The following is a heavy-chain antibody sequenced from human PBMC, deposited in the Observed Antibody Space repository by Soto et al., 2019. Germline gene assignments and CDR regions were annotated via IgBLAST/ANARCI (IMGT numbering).Heavy chain of an antibody. D-gene: IGHD3-22*01. J-gene: IGHJ4*02. CDR1: GYTFTSYG. V-gene: IGHV1-18*01. CDR2: ISAYNGNT. CDR3: ARAYYYDSSGYYDY. Sequence: ASVKVSCKASGYTFTSYGISWVRQAPGQGLEWMGWISAYNGNTNYAQKLQGRVTMTTDTSTSTAYMELRSLRSDDTAVYYCARAYYYDSSGYYDYWGQGTLVTVSS.